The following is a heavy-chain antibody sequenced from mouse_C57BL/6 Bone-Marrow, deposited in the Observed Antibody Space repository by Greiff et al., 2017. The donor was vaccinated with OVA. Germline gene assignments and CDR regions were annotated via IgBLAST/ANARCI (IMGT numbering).Heavy chain of an antibody. Sequence: EVQLQQSGPVLVKPGASVKMSCKASGYTFTDYYMNWVKQSHGKSLEWIGVINPYNGGTSYNQKFKGKATLTVDKSSSTAYMELNSLTSEDSAVYYCAIITTVVDTDAMDYWGQGTSVTVSS. D-gene: IGHD1-1*01. V-gene: IGHV1-19*01. CDR3: AIITTVVDTDAMDY. CDR2: INPYNGGT. J-gene: IGHJ4*01. CDR1: GYTFTDYY.